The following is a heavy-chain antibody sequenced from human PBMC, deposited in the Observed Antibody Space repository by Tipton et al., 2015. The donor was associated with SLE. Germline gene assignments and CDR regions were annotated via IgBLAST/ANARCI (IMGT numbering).Heavy chain of an antibody. CDR2: IYYSGST. Sequence: TLSLTCIVSGGSISSYYWSWIRQPPGKGLEWIGYIYYSGSTNYNPSLKSRVTISVDTSKNQFSLKLSSVTAADTAVYYCARPGTIRGLFDYWGQGTLVTVSS. CDR3: ARPGTIRGLFDY. D-gene: IGHD1-1*01. CDR1: GGSISSYY. J-gene: IGHJ4*02. V-gene: IGHV4-59*01.